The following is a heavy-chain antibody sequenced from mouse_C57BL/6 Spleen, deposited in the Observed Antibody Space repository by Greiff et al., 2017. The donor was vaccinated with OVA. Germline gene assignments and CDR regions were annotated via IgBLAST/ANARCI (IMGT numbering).Heavy chain of an antibody. CDR2: IDPETGGT. CDR1: GYTFTDYE. Sequence: VKLVESGAELVRPGASVTLSCKASGYTFTDYEMHWVKQTPVHGLEWIGAIDPETGGTAYNQKFKGKAILTADKSSSTAYMELRSLTSEDSAVYYCTRRGLTLDYWGQGTTLTVSS. J-gene: IGHJ2*01. D-gene: IGHD4-1*01. V-gene: IGHV1-15*01. CDR3: TRRGLTLDY.